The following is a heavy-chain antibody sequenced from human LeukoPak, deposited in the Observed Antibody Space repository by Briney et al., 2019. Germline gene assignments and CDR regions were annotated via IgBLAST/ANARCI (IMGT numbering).Heavy chain of an antibody. CDR2: VSHSGVT. CDR1: GGSFSGYY. Sequence: SETLSLTCAVYGGSFSGYYWSWIRQAPGKGLEWIGEVSHSGVTTYNPSLKSRVTISVDTSKNQFSLKLSSVTAAATAVYYCARRSPPLGYSTTRQSVNWFDPWGQRTLVTVSS. J-gene: IGHJ5*02. D-gene: IGHD6-13*01. CDR3: ARRSPPLGYSTTRQSVNWFDP. V-gene: IGHV4-34*01.